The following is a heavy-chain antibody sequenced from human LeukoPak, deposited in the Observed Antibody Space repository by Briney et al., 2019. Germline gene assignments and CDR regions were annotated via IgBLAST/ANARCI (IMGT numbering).Heavy chain of an antibody. CDR1: GYSFADYY. CDR3: ARGSSRIAVAGLLEFDP. Sequence: ASVKVSCKASGYSFADYYMHWVRQAPGQGLEWMGWINPNSGGTNYAQKFQGRVTMTRDTSISTAYMELSRLRSDDTAVYYCARGSSRIAVAGLLEFDPWGQGTLVTVSS. V-gene: IGHV1-2*02. CDR2: INPNSGGT. J-gene: IGHJ5*02. D-gene: IGHD6-19*01.